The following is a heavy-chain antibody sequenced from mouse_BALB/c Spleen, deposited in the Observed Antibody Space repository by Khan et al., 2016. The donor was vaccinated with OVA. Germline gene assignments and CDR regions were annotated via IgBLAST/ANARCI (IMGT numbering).Heavy chain of an antibody. J-gene: IGHJ3*01. CDR2: ISSGGDYT. V-gene: IGHV5-6*01. Sequence: DVQLVESGGDLVKPGGSLKLSCAASGFIFSSYSMSWVRQTPDKRLEWVATISSGGDYTYYPDSVKGRFTISRDDAKNTLYLQMSSLKSEDTAMYYCASHLTGAFAYWGQGTLVTVSA. CDR3: ASHLTGAFAY. D-gene: IGHD4-1*01. CDR1: GFIFSSYS.